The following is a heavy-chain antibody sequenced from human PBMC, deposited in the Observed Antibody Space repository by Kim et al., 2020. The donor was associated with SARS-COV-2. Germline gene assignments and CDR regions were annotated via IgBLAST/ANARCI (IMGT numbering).Heavy chain of an antibody. V-gene: IGHV4-39*01. J-gene: IGHJ5*01. D-gene: IGHD3-16*01. CDR1: GGSINSGSYY. CDR2: MFHSGST. CDR3: SRHTPGGYNRYYVDS. Sequence: SETLSLTCTVSGGSINSGSYYWGWSRQPPGKGLEWIGSMFHSGSTFYNPSLKSRVTISADASKNQFSLKLSSVTAADTAVYYCSRHTPGGYNRYYVDSWG.